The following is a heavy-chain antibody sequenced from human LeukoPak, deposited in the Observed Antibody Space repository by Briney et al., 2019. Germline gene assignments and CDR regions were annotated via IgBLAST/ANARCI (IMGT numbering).Heavy chain of an antibody. Sequence: GGSLRLSCAASGFTFSTLAMIWVRQPPGKGLEWVASISSSSSYIYYADSVKGRFTISRDNAKNSLYLQMNSLRAEDTAVYYCAKDPDCTSGICYTFFDYWGQGTLVTVSS. CDR2: ISSSSSYI. D-gene: IGHD2-8*01. CDR3: AKDPDCTSGICYTFFDY. CDR1: GFTFSTLA. V-gene: IGHV3-21*04. J-gene: IGHJ4*02.